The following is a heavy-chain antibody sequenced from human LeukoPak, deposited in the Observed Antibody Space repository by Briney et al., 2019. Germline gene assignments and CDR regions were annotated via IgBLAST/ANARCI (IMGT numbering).Heavy chain of an antibody. Sequence: SETLSLTRAVYGGSFSGYYWSWIRQPPGKGLEGIGEINNSGSTNYNPSLKSRVTISVDTSKNQFSLKLSSGTPGDTAVYYCASSELVKSGAFDMWGQGTMVTVS. CDR2: INNSGST. J-gene: IGHJ3*02. CDR1: GGSFSGYY. CDR3: ASSELVKSGAFDM. D-gene: IGHD6-13*01. V-gene: IGHV4-34*01.